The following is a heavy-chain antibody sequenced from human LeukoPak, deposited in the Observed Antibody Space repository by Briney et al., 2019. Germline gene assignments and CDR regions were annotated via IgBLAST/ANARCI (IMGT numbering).Heavy chain of an antibody. Sequence: GGSLRLSCAASGFTFDNYAMHWVRQAPGKGLEWVSGISWNSGSIGYADSVKGRFTISRDNAKNSLYLQMNSLRVEDTALYYCAKDSGLYAMGVWGQGTTVTVSS. CDR2: ISWNSGSI. CDR3: AKDSGLYAMGV. CDR1: GFTFDNYA. J-gene: IGHJ6*02. V-gene: IGHV3-9*01. D-gene: IGHD2-8*02.